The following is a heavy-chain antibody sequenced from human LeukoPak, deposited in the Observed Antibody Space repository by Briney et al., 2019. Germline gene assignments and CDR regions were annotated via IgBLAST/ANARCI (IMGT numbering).Heavy chain of an antibody. CDR2: ISGSGSAT. CDR3: AKDQYGEAFDI. Sequence: GGSLRLSCTASGFTFSSYAMSWVRQAPGKGLEWVSAISGSGSATYYADSVKGRFTISRDNSKNTLYLQMNSLRAEDTAVYYCAKDQYGEAFDIWGPGTMVTVSS. D-gene: IGHD4-17*01. CDR1: GFTFSSYA. J-gene: IGHJ3*02. V-gene: IGHV3-23*01.